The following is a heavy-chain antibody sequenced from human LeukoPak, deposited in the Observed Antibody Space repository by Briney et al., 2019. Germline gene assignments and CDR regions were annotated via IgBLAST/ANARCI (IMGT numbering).Heavy chain of an antibody. D-gene: IGHD6-13*01. V-gene: IGHV5-51*01. CDR3: ARLDSSSWPRLDYYYGMDV. J-gene: IGHJ6*02. CDR1: GYSFTSYW. CDR2: IYPGDSDT. Sequence: GESLKISCKGSGYSFTSYWIGWVRLMPGKGLEWMGTIYPGDSDTRYSPSFQGQVTISADKSISTAYLQWSSLKASDTAMYYCARLDSSSWPRLDYYYGMDVWGQGTTVTVSS.